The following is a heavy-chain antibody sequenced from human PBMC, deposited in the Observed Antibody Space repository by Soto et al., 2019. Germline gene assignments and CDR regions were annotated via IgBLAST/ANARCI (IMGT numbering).Heavy chain of an antibody. CDR2: INHSGST. CDR1: GGSFSGYY. D-gene: IGHD3-3*01. CDR3: ARGAPITTFGI. J-gene: IGHJ3*02. Sequence: PSETLSLTSAVYGGSFSGYYWSWIRQPPGKGLEWIGEINHSGSTNYNPSLKSRVTISVDTSKNQFSLKLSSVTAADTAVYYCARGAPITTFGIWGQGTMVTVSS. V-gene: IGHV4-34*01.